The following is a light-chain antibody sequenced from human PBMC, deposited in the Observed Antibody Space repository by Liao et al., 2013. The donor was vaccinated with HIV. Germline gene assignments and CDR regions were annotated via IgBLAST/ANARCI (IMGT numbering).Light chain of an antibody. CDR3: QVWDSSSDVLYV. V-gene: IGLV3-21*01. CDR2: YDS. J-gene: IGLJ1*01. Sequence: NGLTQPPSVSVAPGETAGITCGGNNIGSKSVHWYQQKPGQAPVLVIYYDSDRPSGIPERFSGSNSGNTATLTISRVEAGDEADYYCQVWDSSSDVLYVFGTGTTVTVL. CDR1: NIGSKS.